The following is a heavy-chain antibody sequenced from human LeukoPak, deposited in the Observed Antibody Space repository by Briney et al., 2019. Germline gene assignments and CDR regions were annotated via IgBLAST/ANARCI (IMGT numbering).Heavy chain of an antibody. CDR1: GGSISSYY. V-gene: IGHV4-4*09. J-gene: IGHJ5*02. CDR3: ARLTYYDFWSGHDLSTRFDP. Sequence: SETLSLTCTVSGGSISSYYWSWIRQPPGKGLEWIGYIYTSGSTNYNPSLKSRVTISVDTSKNQFSLKLSSVTAADTAVYYCARLTYYDFWSGHDLSTRFDPWGQGTLVTVSS. CDR2: IYTSGST. D-gene: IGHD3-3*01.